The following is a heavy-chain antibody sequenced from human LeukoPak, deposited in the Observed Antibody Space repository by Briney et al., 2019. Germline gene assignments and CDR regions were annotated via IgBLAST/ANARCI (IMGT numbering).Heavy chain of an antibody. V-gene: IGHV4-59*08. Sequence: SETLSLTCTVSGGSISSYYWSWIRQPPGEGLEWIGYIYYSGSTNYNPSLKSRVTISVDTSKNQFSLKLSSVTAADTAVYYCARHKQGQQLVRWGQGTLVTVSS. D-gene: IGHD6-13*01. CDR1: GGSISSYY. CDR3: ARHKQGQQLVR. CDR2: IYYSGST. J-gene: IGHJ4*02.